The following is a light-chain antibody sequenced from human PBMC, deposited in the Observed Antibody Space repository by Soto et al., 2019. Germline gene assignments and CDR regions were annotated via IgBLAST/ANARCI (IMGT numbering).Light chain of an antibody. V-gene: IGKV3-15*01. CDR3: QQYHNWPLT. CDR2: GAS. Sequence: EAAMTQSPATLSVSPGERATLSCRASQSVARHLTWYQQKPGQAPPPLIYGASTRATGIPARFSGSGSGTEFTLTISSLQSEDVAVYFCQQYHNWPLTFGGGTKVEI. CDR1: QSVARH. J-gene: IGKJ4*02.